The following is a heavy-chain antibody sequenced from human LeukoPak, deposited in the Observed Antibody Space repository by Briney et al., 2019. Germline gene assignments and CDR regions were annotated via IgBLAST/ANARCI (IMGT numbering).Heavy chain of an antibody. V-gene: IGHV1-69*05. CDR1: GGTFSSYA. CDR2: IIPIFGTA. Sequence: SVQVSCKASGGTFSSYAISWVRQAPGQGLEWMGGIIPIFGTANYAQKFQGRVTITTDESTSTAYMELSSLRSEDTAVYYCARGPDIAAAGTYVDVWGKGTTVTVSS. J-gene: IGHJ6*03. CDR3: ARGPDIAAAGTYVDV. D-gene: IGHD6-13*01.